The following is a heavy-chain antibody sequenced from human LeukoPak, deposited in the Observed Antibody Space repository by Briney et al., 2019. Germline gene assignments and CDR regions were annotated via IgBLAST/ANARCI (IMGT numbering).Heavy chain of an antibody. D-gene: IGHD6-13*01. CDR2: ICGSGGST. Sequence: GGSLRLSCAASGFTFSSYAMSWVRQAPGKGLEWVSAICGSGGSTYYADSVKGRFTISRDNSKNTLYLQMNSLRAEDTAVYYCAKDPRTGIAAAGTGDYWGQGTLVTVSS. CDR3: AKDPRTGIAAAGTGDY. J-gene: IGHJ4*02. CDR1: GFTFSSYA. V-gene: IGHV3-23*01.